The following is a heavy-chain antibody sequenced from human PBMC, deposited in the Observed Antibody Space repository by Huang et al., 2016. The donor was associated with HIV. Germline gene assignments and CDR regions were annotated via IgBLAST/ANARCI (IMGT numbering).Heavy chain of an antibody. CDR3: ARDPFGITGTTAGPFDY. J-gene: IGHJ4*02. CDR1: GYTFSSYG. Sequence: QVQLVQSGAEVKKPGASVKVSCKASGYTFSSYGISWVRQAPGQGLEWMGWISAYNGNTNYAQKLQGRVTMTTDTSTRTAYMEVRTLRSDDTAVYYCARDPFGITGTTAGPFDYWGQGTLVTVSS. D-gene: IGHD1-7*01. V-gene: IGHV1-18*01. CDR2: ISAYNGNT.